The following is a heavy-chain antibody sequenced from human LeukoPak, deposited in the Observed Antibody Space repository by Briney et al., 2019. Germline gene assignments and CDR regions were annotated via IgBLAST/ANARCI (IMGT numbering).Heavy chain of an antibody. V-gene: IGHV1-2*02. CDR2: INPNSGGT. D-gene: IGHD3-9*01. CDR1: GYTFTCYY. Sequence: GASVKVSCKASGYTFTCYYMHWVRQAPGQGLEWMGWINPNSGGTNYAQKFQGRVTMTRNTSISTACMELSRLRSDDTAVYYCARGLTGYTQAPGYWGQGTLVTVSS. J-gene: IGHJ4*02. CDR3: ARGLTGYTQAPGY.